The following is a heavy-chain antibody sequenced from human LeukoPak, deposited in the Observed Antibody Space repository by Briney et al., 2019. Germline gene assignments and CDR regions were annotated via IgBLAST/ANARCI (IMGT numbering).Heavy chain of an antibody. CDR2: VQSDGSGS. CDR1: GFTFSSFA. Sequence: GGSLRLSCAASGFTFSSFAMYWVREAPGKGRVWVSRVQSDGSGSMYANSVMGRFTISRDNSKNMLYLQMNSLTAEGTAVYFCARAQLGTPTDYWGQGTQVTVSS. D-gene: IGHD1-26*01. V-gene: IGHV3-74*03. J-gene: IGHJ4*02. CDR3: ARAQLGTPTDY.